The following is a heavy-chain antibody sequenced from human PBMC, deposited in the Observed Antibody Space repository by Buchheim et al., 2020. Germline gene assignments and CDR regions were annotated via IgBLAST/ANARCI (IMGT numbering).Heavy chain of an antibody. D-gene: IGHD2-2*02. V-gene: IGHV3-30-3*02. CDR3: AKSAQLLYIQPFDP. Sequence: QVQLVESGGGVVQPGRSLRLSCAASGFTFSSYAMHWVRQAPGKGLEWVAVISYDGSNKYYADSVKGRFTISRDNSKKQLYLQMTSLRAEDTAGYYCAKSAQLLYIQPFDPWGQGTL. J-gene: IGHJ5*02. CDR1: GFTFSSYA. CDR2: ISYDGSNK.